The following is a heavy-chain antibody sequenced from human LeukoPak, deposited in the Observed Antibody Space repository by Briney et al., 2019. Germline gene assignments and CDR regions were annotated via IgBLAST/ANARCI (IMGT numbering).Heavy chain of an antibody. V-gene: IGHV1-8*01. CDR2: MNPNSGRT. CDR3: AKHYQTTFDY. Sequence: ASVKVSCKASGYTFTSYDINWVRQATGQEPEWVGWMNPNSGRTGYAQKFQGRVTITWNTAISTAYMELSSLTSEDTAVYYCAKHYQTTFDYWGQGTLVIVSS. CDR1: GYTFTSYD. D-gene: IGHD1-14*01. J-gene: IGHJ4*02.